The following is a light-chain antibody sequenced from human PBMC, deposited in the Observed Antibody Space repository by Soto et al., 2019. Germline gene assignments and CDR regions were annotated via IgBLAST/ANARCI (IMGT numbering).Light chain of an antibody. CDR2: ANN. V-gene: IGLV1-40*01. CDR3: QSYDSSLSGV. J-gene: IGLJ2*01. Sequence: QSVLTQPPSVSGAPGQRVIISCTGSSSNIGSDYDVHWYQQLPGTAPQLLIYANNNRPSGVPDRFSGSKSGTSASLAITGLQAEDEADYYCQSYDSSLSGVFGRGTKLTVL. CDR1: SSNIGSDYD.